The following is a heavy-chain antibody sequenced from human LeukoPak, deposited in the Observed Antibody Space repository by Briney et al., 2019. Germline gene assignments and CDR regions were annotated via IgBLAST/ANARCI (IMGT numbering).Heavy chain of an antibody. CDR2: IYYSGFT. Sequence: SETLSLTCTVSGASIRTSSHYWGWVRQTPGKGLEWIGSIYYSGFTYYNPSLKSRLTISVDTSKNQFSLKLSSVTAADTAIYYCARVSPIAVAGSSYYYAMDVWGQGTTVTVSS. CDR1: GASIRTSSHY. D-gene: IGHD6-19*01. J-gene: IGHJ6*02. V-gene: IGHV4-39*01. CDR3: ARVSPIAVAGSSYYYAMDV.